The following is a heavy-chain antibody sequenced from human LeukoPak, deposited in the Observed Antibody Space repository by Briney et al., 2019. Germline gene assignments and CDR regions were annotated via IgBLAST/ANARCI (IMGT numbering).Heavy chain of an antibody. V-gene: IGHV3-30-3*01. CDR1: GFTFRNYA. Sequence: GGSLRLSCAASGFTFRNYAMHWVPQAPGKGLEWVATLTYDGSDKDYTDSVKGRFTISRDNSKNTLYLQMNSLRAEDTAVYYCARDHGVGAPPHDYWGQGTLVTVSS. CDR2: LTYDGSDK. CDR3: ARDHGVGAPPHDY. J-gene: IGHJ4*02. D-gene: IGHD1-26*01.